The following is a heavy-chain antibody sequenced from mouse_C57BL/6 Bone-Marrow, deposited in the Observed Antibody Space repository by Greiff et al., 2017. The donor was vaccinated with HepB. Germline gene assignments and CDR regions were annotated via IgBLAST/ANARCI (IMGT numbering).Heavy chain of an antibody. D-gene: IGHD3-2*02. CDR3: TRSSGYPDWYFDV. CDR1: GYTFTSYW. Sequence: EVMLVESGTVLARPGASVKMSCKTSGYTFTSYWMHWVKQRPGQGLEWIGAIYPGNSDTSYNQKFKGKAKLTAVTSASTAYMELSSLTNEDSAVYYCTRSSGYPDWYFDVWGTGTTVTVSS. CDR2: IYPGNSDT. V-gene: IGHV1-5*01. J-gene: IGHJ1*03.